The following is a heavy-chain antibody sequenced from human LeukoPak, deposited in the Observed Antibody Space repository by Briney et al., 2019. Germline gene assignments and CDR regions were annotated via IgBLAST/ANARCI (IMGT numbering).Heavy chain of an antibody. D-gene: IGHD6-13*01. Sequence: SETLSLTCTVSGGSISSYYWSWIRQPPGKGLEWIGFVYYTGSTNYSPSLKSRVTISVDTSKNQFSLKLRSVTAADTAVYYCARISSSNWYNERGAFDVWGQGTMVTVSS. CDR1: GGSISSYY. J-gene: IGHJ3*01. CDR3: ARISSSNWYNERGAFDV. V-gene: IGHV4-59*01. CDR2: VYYTGST.